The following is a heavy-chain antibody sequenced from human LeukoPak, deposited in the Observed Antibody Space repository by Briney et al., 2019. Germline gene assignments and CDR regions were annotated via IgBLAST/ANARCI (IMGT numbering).Heavy chain of an antibody. V-gene: IGHV1-2*02. CDR1: GYTFTGYY. D-gene: IGHD4-11*01. Sequence: ASVKVSCKASGYTFTGYYVHWVRQAPGQGLEWLGWINPKSGGTNYPQMFQGRVTMTRDTSISTAYMELNRLRSDDTAVYYCARESSYSTTTQTTFDYWGQGTLVTVSS. J-gene: IGHJ4*02. CDR2: INPKSGGT. CDR3: ARESSYSTTTQTTFDY.